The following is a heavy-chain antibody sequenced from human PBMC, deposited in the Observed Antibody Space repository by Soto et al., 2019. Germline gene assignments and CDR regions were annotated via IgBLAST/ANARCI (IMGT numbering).Heavy chain of an antibody. D-gene: IGHD3-16*02. CDR2: IWFDGSQS. CDR3: AKSRVFIGAIVTLLDS. J-gene: IGHJ4*02. Sequence: GGSLRLSCAVSGFTFSRYGMHWVRQAPGKGLEWVTVIWFDGSQSHYADSVKGRFTISRDDSENTLYLQMNGLRADDTALYFCAKSRVFIGAIVTLLDSWGQGTQVTVSS. CDR1: GFTFSRYG. V-gene: IGHV3-33*06.